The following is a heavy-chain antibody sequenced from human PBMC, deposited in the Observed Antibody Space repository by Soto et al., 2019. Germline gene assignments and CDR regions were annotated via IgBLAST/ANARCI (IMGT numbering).Heavy chain of an antibody. CDR2: ISYSGST. V-gene: IGHV4-59*08. CDR1: GGSISSYY. D-gene: IGHD2-8*01. J-gene: IGHJ6*03. CDR3: ARQRRGSRDEKEVYEYYYYYYYMDV. Sequence: QVQLQESGPGLVKPSETLSLTCTVSGGSISSYYWSWIRQPPGKGLEWIGYISYSGSTNYNPSLKSRVTISVDTSKNQCSVKPSSVTAADTAVYYCARQRRGSRDEKEVYEYYYYYYYMDVWGKGTTVTVSS.